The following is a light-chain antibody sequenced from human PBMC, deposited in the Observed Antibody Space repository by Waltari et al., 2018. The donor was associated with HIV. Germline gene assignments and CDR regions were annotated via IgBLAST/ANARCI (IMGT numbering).Light chain of an antibody. CDR2: YDK. J-gene: IGLJ3*02. V-gene: IGLV3-21*04. Sequence: SYVLTQPPSVSVAPGKTATISCGGLYVGSQSVHWYQKKPGQAPVVVIYYDKDGPSGIPGRFSGCKSGGTATLTISRVEAGDEADDFCQVWDSFSGHVVFGGGTKLTVL. CDR1: YVGSQS. CDR3: QVWDSFSGHVV.